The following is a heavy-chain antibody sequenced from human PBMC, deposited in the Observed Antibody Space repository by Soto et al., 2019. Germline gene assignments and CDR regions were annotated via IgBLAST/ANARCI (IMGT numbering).Heavy chain of an antibody. CDR1: GYTFTISV. D-gene: IGHD3-22*01. CDR2: INAGNGNT. J-gene: IGHJ3*02. Sequence: SAKIASTSCGYTFTISVMDWVRQAPGQRLEWMGWINAGNGNTKYSQKFQGRVTITRDTSASTAYMELNSLGAEDMALYYCVRDQLYYYDIFGRPLNGFDIWGQGTMVTVSS. V-gene: IGHV1-3*03. CDR3: VRDQLYYYDIFGRPLNGFDI.